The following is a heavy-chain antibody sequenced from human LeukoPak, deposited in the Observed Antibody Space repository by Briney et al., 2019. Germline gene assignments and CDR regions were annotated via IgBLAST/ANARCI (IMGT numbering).Heavy chain of an antibody. V-gene: IGHV4-31*03. J-gene: IGHJ3*02. CDR3: AREGYCSGGSCYFWAFDI. CDR2: IYYSGST. Sequence: SETLSLTCTVSGGSISSGGYYWSWIRQHPGKGLEWIGYIYYSGSTYYNPSLKSRVTISVDTSKNQFSLKLSSVTAADTAVYYCAREGYCSGGSCYFWAFDIWGQGTMVTVSS. D-gene: IGHD2-15*01. CDR1: GGSISSGGYY.